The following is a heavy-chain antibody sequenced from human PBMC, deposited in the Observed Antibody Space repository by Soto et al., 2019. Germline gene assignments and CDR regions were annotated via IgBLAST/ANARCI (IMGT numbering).Heavy chain of an antibody. CDR3: ARSCNNTDSSHLYYFDY. D-gene: IGHD2-8*01. CDR2: VYFTRTT. Sequence: SETLALTSIVSGGSVSNGMYYWSWIRQPPGKGLEWIGNVYFTRTTIYNPSLKSRVTMSVDTYKDQFFLKLTSGTAADTAVHYCARSCNNTDSSHLYYFDYWGLGPLV. J-gene: IGHJ4*02. CDR1: GGSVSNGMYY. V-gene: IGHV4-61*01.